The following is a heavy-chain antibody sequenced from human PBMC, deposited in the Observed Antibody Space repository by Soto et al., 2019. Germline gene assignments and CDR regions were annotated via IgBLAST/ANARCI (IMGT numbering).Heavy chain of an antibody. J-gene: IGHJ4*02. D-gene: IGHD1-7*01. V-gene: IGHV1-69*13. CDR2: IIPIFGTA. CDR1: GGTFSSYA. CDR3: ARESVVTGTHHFDS. Sequence: SVKVSCKASGGTFSSYAISWVRQAPGQGLEWMGGIIPIFGTANYAQKFQGRVTITADESTSTAYMELSRLRPDDTAVYYCARESVVTGTHHFDSWGQGTMVTVSS.